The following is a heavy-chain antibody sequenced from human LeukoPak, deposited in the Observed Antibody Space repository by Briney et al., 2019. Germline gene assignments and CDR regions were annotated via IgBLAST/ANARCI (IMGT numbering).Heavy chain of an antibody. V-gene: IGHV3-30-3*01. Sequence: GGSLRLSCAASGFTFSGYAMHWVRQAPGKGLEWVAVISYDGSNDYYADSVKGRFTISRDNSKNTLSLQMNSLRAEDTAVYYCATNGPGIAVAGYVDYWGQGILVTVSS. D-gene: IGHD6-19*01. CDR2: ISYDGSND. J-gene: IGHJ4*02. CDR3: ATNGPGIAVAGYVDY. CDR1: GFTFSGYA.